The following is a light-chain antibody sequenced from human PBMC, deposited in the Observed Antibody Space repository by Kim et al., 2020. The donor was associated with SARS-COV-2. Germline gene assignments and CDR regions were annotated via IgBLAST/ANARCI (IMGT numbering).Light chain of an antibody. Sequence: EIVMTQSPATLSVSPGERATLSCRASQSVSSNLAWYQQKPGQAPRLLIYGASTRATDVPARFSGSGSGTEFTLTISSLQSEDFAVYYCQQYNNWPRTLGQGTKLEI. V-gene: IGKV3-15*01. CDR3: QQYNNWPRT. CDR1: QSVSSN. J-gene: IGKJ2*01. CDR2: GAS.